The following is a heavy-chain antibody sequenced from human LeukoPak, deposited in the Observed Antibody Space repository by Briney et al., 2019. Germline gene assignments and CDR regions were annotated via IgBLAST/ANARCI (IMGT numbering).Heavy chain of an antibody. D-gene: IGHD2-21*01. CDR1: GFTFSTFA. Sequence: PGGSLRLSCAASGFTFSTFAMIWVRQPPGKGLEWVSSIFPSGGEIHYADSVKGRFTISRDSSKNTLFLQMNRLRPEDAAVYYCAKAPVTTCRGAYCYPFDYWGQGTLVTVSS. CDR2: IFPSGGEI. V-gene: IGHV3-23*01. J-gene: IGHJ4*02. CDR3: AKAPVTTCRGAYCYPFDY.